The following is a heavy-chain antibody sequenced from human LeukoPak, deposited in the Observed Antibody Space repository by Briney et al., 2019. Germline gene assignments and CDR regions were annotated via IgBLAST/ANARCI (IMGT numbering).Heavy chain of an antibody. Sequence: GGPLRLSCAASGFTFSSYAMHWVRQAPGKGLEWVAVISYDGSNKYYADSVKGRFTISRDNSMNTLYLQMNSLRAEDTAVYYCARDDYGDYVDYWGQGTLVTVSS. CDR2: ISYDGSNK. V-gene: IGHV3-30-3*01. D-gene: IGHD4-17*01. J-gene: IGHJ4*02. CDR3: ARDDYGDYVDY. CDR1: GFTFSSYA.